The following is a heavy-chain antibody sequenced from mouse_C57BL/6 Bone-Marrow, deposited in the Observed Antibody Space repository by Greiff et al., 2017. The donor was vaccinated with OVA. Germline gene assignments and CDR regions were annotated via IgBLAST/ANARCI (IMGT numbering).Heavy chain of an antibody. CDR2: IRSKSNNYAT. CDR1: GFSFNTYA. Sequence: EVMLVESGGGLVQPKGSLKLSCAASGFSFNTYAMNWVRQAPGKGLEWVARIRSKSNNYATYYADSVKDRFTISRDDSESMLYLQMNNLKTEDTAMYYCVRHDGFAWFAYWGQGTLVTVSA. D-gene: IGHD2-3*01. CDR3: VRHDGFAWFAY. V-gene: IGHV10-1*01. J-gene: IGHJ3*01.